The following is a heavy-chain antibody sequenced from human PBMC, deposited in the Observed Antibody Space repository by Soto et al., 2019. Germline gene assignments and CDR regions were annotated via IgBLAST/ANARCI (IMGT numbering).Heavy chain of an antibody. Sequence: QVQLQESGPGLVKPSQTLSLTCTVSGGFISSGGYYWSWIRQHPGKGLEWIGYIYYSGSTYYNPSLKSRVTITVDTSKNQFPLKLSSVTAADTAVYSCARVGYSGYRFDFWGQGTLVTVSS. CDR1: GGFISSGGYY. V-gene: IGHV4-31*03. CDR2: IYYSGST. CDR3: ARVGYSGYRFDF. J-gene: IGHJ5*01. D-gene: IGHD5-12*01.